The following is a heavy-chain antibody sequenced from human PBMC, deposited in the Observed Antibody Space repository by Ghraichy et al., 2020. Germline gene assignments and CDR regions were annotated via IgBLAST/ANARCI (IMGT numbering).Heavy chain of an antibody. CDR1: GFTFSSYG. Sequence: GGSLRLSCAASGFTFSSYGMHWVRQAPGKGLEWVAVIWYDGRNKYYADSVKGRFTISRDNSKNTLYLQMNSLRAEDMAVYYCARDFVPYCSGGSCYYYYYYGMDVWGQGTTVTVSS. CDR2: IWYDGRNK. V-gene: IGHV3-33*01. CDR3: ARDFVPYCSGGSCYYYYYYGMDV. D-gene: IGHD2-15*01. J-gene: IGHJ6*02.